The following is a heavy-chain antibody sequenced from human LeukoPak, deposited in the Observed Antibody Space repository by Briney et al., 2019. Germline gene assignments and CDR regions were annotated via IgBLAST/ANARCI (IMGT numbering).Heavy chain of an antibody. J-gene: IGHJ4*02. CDR1: GFTVSSNY. V-gene: IGHV3-66*02. Sequence: GSLRLSCAASGFTVSSNYMSWVRQAPGKGLEWVSVIYSGGSTYYADSVKGRFTISRDNSKNTLYLQMNSLRAEDTAVYYCARDLKTRAFDYWGQGTLVTVSS. CDR2: IYSGGST. CDR3: ARDLKTRAFDY.